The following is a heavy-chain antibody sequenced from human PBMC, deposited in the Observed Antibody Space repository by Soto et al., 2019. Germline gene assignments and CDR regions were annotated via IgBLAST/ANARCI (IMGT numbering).Heavy chain of an antibody. CDR1: GGSIRSNNW. J-gene: IGHJ4*02. CDR3: ARVYSGSYSDY. D-gene: IGHD1-26*01. V-gene: IGHV4-4*02. CDR2: IFHSGST. Sequence: PSETLSLTCAVSGGSIRSNNWWSWVRQPPGKGLEWIGEIFHSGSTHYNPSLKTRVTISVDKSKNQFSLKLSSVTAADTAVYYCARVYSGSYSDYWGQGTLVTSPQ.